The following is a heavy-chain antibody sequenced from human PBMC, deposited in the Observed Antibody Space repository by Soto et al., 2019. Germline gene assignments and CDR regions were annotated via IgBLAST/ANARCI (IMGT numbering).Heavy chain of an antibody. CDR2: INPNSGGT. CDR1: GYTFTGYY. J-gene: IGHJ6*02. D-gene: IGHD6-13*01. Sequence: ASVNVSFKASGYTFTGYYMHWVRQAPGQGLEWMGWINPNSGGTNYAQKFQGRVTMTRDTSISTAYMELSRLRSDDTAVYYCAIADHGSSWLRAYYYYGKDVWGQGTTVTVSS. CDR3: AIADHGSSWLRAYYYYGKDV. V-gene: IGHV1-2*02.